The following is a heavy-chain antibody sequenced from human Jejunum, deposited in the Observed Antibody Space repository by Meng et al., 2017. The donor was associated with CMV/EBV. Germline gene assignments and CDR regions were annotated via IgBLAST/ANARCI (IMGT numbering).Heavy chain of an antibody. CDR1: EYTFRSYA. Sequence: LRLSCVASEYTFRSYAMDWVRQAPGKGLEWVSAILVDGVTTFYADSVKGRFTISRDNSKNTMYLQMNSLRAEDTAVYFCARRGQIWGQGTLVTVSS. CDR3: ARRGQI. J-gene: IGHJ4*02. CDR2: ILVDGVTT. V-gene: IGHV3-23*01.